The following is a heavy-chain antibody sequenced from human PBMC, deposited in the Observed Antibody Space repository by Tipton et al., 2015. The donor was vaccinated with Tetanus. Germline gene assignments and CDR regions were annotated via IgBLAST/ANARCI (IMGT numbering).Heavy chain of an antibody. V-gene: IGHV4-4*02. Sequence: TLSLTCAVSGGSISSSNWWSWVRQPPGKGLEWIGEIYHSGSTNYNPPLKSRVTISVDKSKNQFSLKLSSVTAADTAVYYCARGGGTVGSIPLYSWLDPWGQGTLVTVSS. J-gene: IGHJ5*02. CDR2: IYHSGST. D-gene: IGHD1-26*01. CDR3: ARGGGTVGSIPLYSWLDP. CDR1: GGSISSSNW.